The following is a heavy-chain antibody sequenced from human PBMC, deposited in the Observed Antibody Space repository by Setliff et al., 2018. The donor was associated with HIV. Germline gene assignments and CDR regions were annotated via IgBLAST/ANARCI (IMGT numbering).Heavy chain of an antibody. Sequence: PGGSLRLSCAASGFTFSNYAMHWVRQAPGKGLEWVALISYHGGDKNFADSVKGRFTISRDNSKNTLYLQMNSLRAEDTAVYYCARVDGYNALGYWGQGTLVTVSS. CDR1: GFTFSNYA. J-gene: IGHJ4*02. CDR3: ARVDGYNALGY. CDR2: ISYHGGDK. V-gene: IGHV3-30*04. D-gene: IGHD5-12*01.